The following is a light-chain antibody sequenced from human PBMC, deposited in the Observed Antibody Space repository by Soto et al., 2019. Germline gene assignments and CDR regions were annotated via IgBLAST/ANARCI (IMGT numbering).Light chain of an antibody. Sequence: GDRVTLTCRASQSISSYLNWYQQKPGKAPKLLIYAASSLQSGVPSRFSGSGSGTDFTLTISRLEPEDFAVYYCQQYARPPFAFGQGTKVEIK. CDR2: AAS. V-gene: IGKV1-39*02. CDR3: QQYARPPFA. J-gene: IGKJ2*01. CDR1: QSISSY.